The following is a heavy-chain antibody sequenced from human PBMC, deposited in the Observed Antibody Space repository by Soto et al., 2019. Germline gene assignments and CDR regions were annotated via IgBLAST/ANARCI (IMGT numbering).Heavy chain of an antibody. D-gene: IGHD4-4*01. CDR1: GFTFSSYS. CDR3: ARDYSNYGYYYGMDV. Sequence: LRLSCVASGFTFSSYSMNWVRQAPGKGLEWVSSITSSSSHIYYADSVKGRFTISRDNAKNALYLQMNSLRVEDTAVYYCARDYSNYGYYYGMDVWGQGTTVTVSS. V-gene: IGHV3-21*01. CDR2: ITSSSSHI. J-gene: IGHJ6*02.